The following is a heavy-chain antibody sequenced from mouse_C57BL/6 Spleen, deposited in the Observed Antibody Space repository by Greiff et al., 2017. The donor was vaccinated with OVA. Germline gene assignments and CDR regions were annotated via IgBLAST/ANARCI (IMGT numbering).Heavy chain of an antibody. V-gene: IGHV5-17*01. CDR3: ANYYGSSPAWFAY. CDR1: GFTFSDYG. D-gene: IGHD1-1*01. Sequence: EVQGVESGGGLVKPGGSLKLSCAASGFTFSDYGMHWVRQAPEKGLEWVAYISSGSSTIYYADTVKGRFTISRDNAKNTLFLQMTSLRSEDTAMYYGANYYGSSPAWFAYWGQGTLVTVSA. CDR2: ISSGSSTI. J-gene: IGHJ3*01.